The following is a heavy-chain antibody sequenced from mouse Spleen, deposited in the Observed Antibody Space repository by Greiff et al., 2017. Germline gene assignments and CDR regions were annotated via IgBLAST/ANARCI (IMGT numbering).Heavy chain of an antibody. V-gene: IGHV1S132*01. CDR3: ARYYDYDVGYFDV. Sequence: VQLQQSGAELVKPGASVKLSCKTSGYTFTSYWIQWVKQRPGQGLGWIGEIFPGTGTTYYNEKFKGRATLTIDTSSSTAYMQLSSLTSEDSAVYFCARYYDYDVGYFDVWGAGTTVTVSS. CDR1: GYTFTSYW. D-gene: IGHD2-4*01. J-gene: IGHJ1*01. CDR2: IFPGTGTT.